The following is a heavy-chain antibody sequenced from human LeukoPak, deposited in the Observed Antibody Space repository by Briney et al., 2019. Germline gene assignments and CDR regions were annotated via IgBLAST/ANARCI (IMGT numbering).Heavy chain of an antibody. V-gene: IGHV4-4*07. CDR3: ARLYYYDSSGYQNDAFDI. Sequence: PSETLSLTCTVSGGSISSYYWSWIRQPAGKGLEWIGRIYTSGSTNYNPSLKSRVTMSVDTSKNQFSLKLSSVTAADTAVYYCARLYYYDSSGYQNDAFDIWGQGTMVTVSS. CDR2: IYTSGST. CDR1: GGSISSYY. J-gene: IGHJ3*02. D-gene: IGHD3-22*01.